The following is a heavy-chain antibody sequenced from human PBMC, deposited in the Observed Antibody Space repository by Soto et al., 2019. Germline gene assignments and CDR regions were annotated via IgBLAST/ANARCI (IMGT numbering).Heavy chain of an antibody. Sequence: GGSLRLSCAASGFTFSSYSMNWVRQAPGKGLEWVSSISSSSSYIYYADSVKGRFTISRDNAKNSLYLQMNSLRAEDTAVYYCARDRYSSSWPYYYYGMDVWGQGTTVTVSS. V-gene: IGHV3-21*01. CDR3: ARDRYSSSWPYYYYGMDV. CDR2: ISSSSSYI. D-gene: IGHD6-13*01. J-gene: IGHJ6*02. CDR1: GFTFSSYS.